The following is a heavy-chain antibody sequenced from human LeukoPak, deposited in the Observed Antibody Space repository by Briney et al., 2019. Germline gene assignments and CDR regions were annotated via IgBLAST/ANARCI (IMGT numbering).Heavy chain of an antibody. D-gene: IGHD2-8*01. J-gene: IGHJ4*02. Sequence: SGGSLRLSCAASGFTFSNYWVSWVRQARGKGRVWVSYINSVGSSTSYADSVKGRFTISRDNAKNTVYLQMNSLRAEDTAVYYCATSRTFDYWGQGTLVTVSS. CDR2: INSVGSST. V-gene: IGHV3-74*01. CDR1: GFTFSNYW. CDR3: ATSRTFDY.